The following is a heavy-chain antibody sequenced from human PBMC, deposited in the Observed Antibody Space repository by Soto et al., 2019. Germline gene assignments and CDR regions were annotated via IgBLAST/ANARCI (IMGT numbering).Heavy chain of an antibody. CDR3: ATGGYSGYYSSYIASEM. CDR1: GYRFTSYW. V-gene: IGHV5-10-1*01. J-gene: IGHJ3*02. Sequence: GESLKISCKGSGYRFTSYWIAWVRQTPGKGLEWMGRIDPNDSYTNYSPSFQGHVTISVDKSITTAYLQWHSLKASDTAMYYCATGGYSGYYSSYIASEMWGQGTLVTVSS. D-gene: IGHD3-22*01. CDR2: IDPNDSYT.